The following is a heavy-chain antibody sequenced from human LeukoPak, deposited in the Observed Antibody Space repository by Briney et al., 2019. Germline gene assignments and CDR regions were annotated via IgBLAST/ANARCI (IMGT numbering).Heavy chain of an antibody. CDR3: ARDYGDYDRTFDY. CDR2: IYHSGST. Sequence: SETLSLTCAVSGYSISSGYYWGWIRQPPGKGLEWIGSIYHSGSTYYNPSLKSRVTIPVDTSKNQFSLKLSSVTAADTAVYYCARDYGDYDRTFDYWGQGTLVTVSS. D-gene: IGHD4-17*01. J-gene: IGHJ4*02. CDR1: GYSISSGYY. V-gene: IGHV4-38-2*02.